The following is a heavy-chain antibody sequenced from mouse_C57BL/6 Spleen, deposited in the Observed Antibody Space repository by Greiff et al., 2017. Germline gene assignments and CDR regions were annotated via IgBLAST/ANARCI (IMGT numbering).Heavy chain of an antibody. Sequence: QVQLQQSGAELARPGASVKMSCKASGYTFTSYTMHWVKQRPGQGLEWIGYINPSSGYTKYNQKFKDKATLTADKSSSTAYMQLSSLTSEDSAVYYCAKLRRYDSYYFDYWGQGTTLTVSS. V-gene: IGHV1-4*01. CDR2: INPSSGYT. J-gene: IGHJ2*01. D-gene: IGHD2-14*01. CDR3: AKLRRYDSYYFDY. CDR1: GYTFTSYT.